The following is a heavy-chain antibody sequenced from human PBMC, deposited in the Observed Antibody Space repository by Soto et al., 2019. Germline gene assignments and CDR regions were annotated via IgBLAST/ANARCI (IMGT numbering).Heavy chain of an antibody. J-gene: IGHJ4*02. CDR2: IYYNGRT. V-gene: IGHV4-59*01. CDR1: GGSISTYY. CDR3: ARDGSGYDFWSGPYFFDY. Sequence: SETLSLTCTVSGGSISTYYWSWIRQPPGKGLEWIGYIYYNGRTNYNPSLESRVTISLDTSKSQFSLKLSSVSAADTAVYYCARDGSGYDFWSGPYFFDYWGPGTLVTVS. D-gene: IGHD3-3*01.